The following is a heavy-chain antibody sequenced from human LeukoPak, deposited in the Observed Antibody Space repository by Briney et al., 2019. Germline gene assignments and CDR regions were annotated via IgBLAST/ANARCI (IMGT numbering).Heavy chain of an antibody. Sequence: SETLSLTCTVSGGSISSYYWSWIRQPPGKGLEWIGYIYTSGSTNYNPSLKSRVTISVDTSKNRFSLKMSSVTAADTAVYYCARGNYDSSGYYPSSRYYYMDVWGKGTTVTVSS. J-gene: IGHJ6*03. D-gene: IGHD3-22*01. CDR2: IYTSGST. V-gene: IGHV4-4*09. CDR3: ARGNYDSSGYYPSSRYYYMDV. CDR1: GGSISSYY.